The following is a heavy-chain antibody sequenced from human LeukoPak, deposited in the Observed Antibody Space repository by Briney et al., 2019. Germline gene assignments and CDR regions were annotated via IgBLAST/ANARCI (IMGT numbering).Heavy chain of an antibody. Sequence: SETLSLTCTVSGGSISSSSYYWGWIRPPPAKGLEWIGSIYYSGSTYYNPSLKSLVTISVDTSKNQFSLKLSSVTAADTAVYYCATRPYGSGSYYNGAYYFDYWGQGTLVTVSS. CDR1: GGSISSSSYY. CDR3: ATRPYGSGSYYNGAYYFDY. V-gene: IGHV4-39*01. CDR2: IYYSGST. D-gene: IGHD3-10*01. J-gene: IGHJ4*02.